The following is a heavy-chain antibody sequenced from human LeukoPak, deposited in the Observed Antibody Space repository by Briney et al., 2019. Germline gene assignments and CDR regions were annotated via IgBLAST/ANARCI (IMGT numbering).Heavy chain of an antibody. CDR2: ISGSGGRS. CDR1: GFTFSSYA. J-gene: IGHJ4*02. CDR3: AILSSPLDY. Sequence: GGSLRLSCAASGFTFSSYAMSRVRQAPGKGLEWVSAISGSGGRSYYADCVKGRLTISRDSHNKELDLQADRLRAGDTAVYCCAILSSPLDYWGQGTLVTVSS. D-gene: IGHD6-6*01. V-gene: IGHV3-23*01.